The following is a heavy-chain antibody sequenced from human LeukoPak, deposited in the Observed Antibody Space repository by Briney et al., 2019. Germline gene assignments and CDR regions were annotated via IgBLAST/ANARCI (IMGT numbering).Heavy chain of an antibody. V-gene: IGHV5-51*01. D-gene: IGHD4-17*01. CDR1: GYSFADSW. CDR3: ARQYGRPFDF. Sequence: GESLKISCKGSGYSFADSWIGWVRQMPGKGLEWMGLIYSGDSDTRYSPSFQGQVSISVDKSISTTFLQWSSLKASDTAMYYCARQYGRPFDFWGQGTLVTVSS. CDR2: IYSGDSDT. J-gene: IGHJ4*02.